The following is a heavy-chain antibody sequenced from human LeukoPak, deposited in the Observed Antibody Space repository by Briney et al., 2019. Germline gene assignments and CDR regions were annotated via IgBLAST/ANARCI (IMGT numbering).Heavy chain of an antibody. Sequence: PSETLSLTCTVSGGSISSYYWSWIRQPAGKGLKWIGRIYSSGSTNYNPSLKSRVTMSVDTSKNQFSLRLSSVTAADTAVYYCARGPYCSSTSCYLDYWGQGTLVIVSS. CDR3: ARGPYCSSTSCYLDY. J-gene: IGHJ4*02. D-gene: IGHD2-2*01. V-gene: IGHV4-4*07. CDR2: IYSSGST. CDR1: GGSISSYY.